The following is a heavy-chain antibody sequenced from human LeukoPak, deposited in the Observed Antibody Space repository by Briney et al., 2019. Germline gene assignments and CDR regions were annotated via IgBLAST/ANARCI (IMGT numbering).Heavy chain of an antibody. D-gene: IGHD2-2*01. CDR3: ARANFLYCGSTTCLFDY. CDR1: GYSFTDYY. V-gene: IGHV1-2*02. CDR2: INPNSGDT. J-gene: IGHJ4*02. Sequence: ASVKVSCKASGYSFTDYYLHWVRQAPGQGFEWMGWINPNSGDTNYAQKFQGRVTMTRDTSISTAHMEMSRLRSDDTAVYYCARANFLYCGSTTCLFDYWGQGTLVTVSS.